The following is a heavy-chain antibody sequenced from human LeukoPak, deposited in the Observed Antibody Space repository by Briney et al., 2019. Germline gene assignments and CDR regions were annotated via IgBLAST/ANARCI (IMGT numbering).Heavy chain of an antibody. J-gene: IGHJ4*02. Sequence: GGSLRLSCAASGFTFSGYAMNWVRQAPGKGLEWVSSISSSSSYIYYADSVKGRFTISRDNAKNSLYLQMNSLRAEDTAVYYCARDRSKVWFGELLYPLDYWGQGTLVTVSS. CDR1: GFTFSGYA. V-gene: IGHV3-21*01. CDR3: ARDRSKVWFGELLYPLDY. CDR2: ISSSSSYI. D-gene: IGHD3-10*01.